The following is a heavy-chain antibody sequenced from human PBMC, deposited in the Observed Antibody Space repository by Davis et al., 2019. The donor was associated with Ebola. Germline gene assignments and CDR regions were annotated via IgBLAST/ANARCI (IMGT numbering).Heavy chain of an antibody. CDR3: ARDGRIAVRYYYYYMDV. V-gene: IGHV3-48*03. Sequence: PGGSLRLSCAASEFTFSSYEMNWVRQAPGKGLEWVSYIDSSASTTYYADSVKGRFTISRDNSKNTLFLQMNSLRAEDTAVYYCARDGRIAVRYYYYYMDVWGKGTTVTVSS. D-gene: IGHD6-19*01. CDR1: EFTFSSYE. CDR2: IDSSASTT. J-gene: IGHJ6*03.